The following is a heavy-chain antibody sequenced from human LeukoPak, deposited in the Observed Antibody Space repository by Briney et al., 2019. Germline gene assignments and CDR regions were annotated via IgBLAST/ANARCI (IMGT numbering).Heavy chain of an antibody. CDR1: GGSISSYY. V-gene: IGHV4-59*01. J-gene: IGHJ4*02. D-gene: IGHD3-22*01. Sequence: SETLSLTCAVSGGSISSYYWSWIRQPPGKGLEWIGYIYYSGSTNYNPSLKSRVTISVDTSKNRFSLKLSSVTAADTAVYYCARVNKWLLDYWGQGTLVTVSS. CDR3: ARVNKWLLDY. CDR2: IYYSGST.